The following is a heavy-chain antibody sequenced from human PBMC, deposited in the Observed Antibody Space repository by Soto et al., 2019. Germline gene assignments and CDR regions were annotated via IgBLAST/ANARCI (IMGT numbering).Heavy chain of an antibody. Sequence: SETLSLTCTVSGDSLSTYYWSWIRQPAGERLEWIGRIHDTGRTNYNPSLKSRVTMSVDTSKNQFSLRVNSVTAADTAVYYCARESVSGTYRFDSWGQGTLVTVS. CDR2: IHDTGRT. CDR1: GDSLSTYY. V-gene: IGHV4-4*07. D-gene: IGHD3-16*02. CDR3: ARESVSGTYRFDS. J-gene: IGHJ4*02.